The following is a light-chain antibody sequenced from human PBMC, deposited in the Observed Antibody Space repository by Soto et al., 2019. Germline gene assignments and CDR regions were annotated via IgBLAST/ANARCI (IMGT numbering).Light chain of an antibody. Sequence: QSVLTQPASVSGSPGQSITISCTGTSGDIGSYNRVSWYQQHPGKAPKLIIYEVTDRPSGVSNRFSGSKSGNTASLTISGLQAEDEAEYYCSSYTTINTGAGVFGTGTKVTVL. V-gene: IGLV2-14*01. CDR1: SGDIGSYNR. CDR2: EVT. CDR3: SSYTTINTGAGV. J-gene: IGLJ1*01.